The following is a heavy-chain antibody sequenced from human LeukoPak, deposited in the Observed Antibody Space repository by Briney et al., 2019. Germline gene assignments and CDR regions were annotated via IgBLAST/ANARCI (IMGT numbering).Heavy chain of an antibody. J-gene: IGHJ4*02. CDR1: GFTFSSYA. D-gene: IGHD1-1*01. V-gene: IGHV3-30-3*01. CDR3: AREPAANSDFDY. CDR2: ISYDGSNK. Sequence: GGSLRLSYAASGFTFSSYAMSWVRQAPGKGLEWVAVISYDGSNKYYADSVKGRFTISRDNSKNTLYLQMKSLRAEDTAVYYCAREPAANSDFDYWGQGTLVTVSS.